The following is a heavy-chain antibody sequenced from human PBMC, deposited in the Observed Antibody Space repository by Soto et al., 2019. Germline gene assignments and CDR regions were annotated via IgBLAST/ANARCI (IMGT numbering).Heavy chain of an antibody. CDR3: AIGEIAAADY. CDR2: IYHSGST. V-gene: IGHV4-38-2*02. D-gene: IGHD6-13*01. J-gene: IGHJ4*02. Sequence: SETLSLTCTVSGYSISSGYYWGWIRQPPGKGLEWIGSIYHSGSTYYNPSLKSRVTISVDTSKNQFSLKLSSVTAADTAVYYCAIGEIAAADYWGQGTLVTVSS. CDR1: GYSISSGYY.